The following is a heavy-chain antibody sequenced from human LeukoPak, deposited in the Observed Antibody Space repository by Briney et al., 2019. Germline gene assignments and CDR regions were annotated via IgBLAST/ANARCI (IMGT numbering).Heavy chain of an antibody. D-gene: IGHD5-24*01. CDR2: IYHSGTT. J-gene: IGHJ4*02. Sequence: PSETLSLTCAVSGGSISSNWWSWVRQPPGKGLERIGEIYHSGTTNSNPSLKSRVTISIDKTKNQFSLSLSSVTAADTAVCYCARNRDGYNSFDYWGQGTLVTVSS. CDR3: ARNRDGYNSFDY. CDR1: GGSISSNW. V-gene: IGHV4-4*02.